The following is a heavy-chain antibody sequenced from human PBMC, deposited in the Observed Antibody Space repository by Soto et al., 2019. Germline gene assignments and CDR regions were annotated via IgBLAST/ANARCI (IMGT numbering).Heavy chain of an antibody. CDR1: GGSISSYY. CDR2: IYYSGST. Sequence: SETLSLTCTVSGGSISSYYCSWIRQPPGKGLEWIGYIYYSGSTNYNPSLKSRVTISVDTSKNQFSLKLSSVTAADTAVYYCARELLWFGEFQGNWFDPWGQGTLVTVSS. CDR3: ARELLWFGEFQGNWFDP. V-gene: IGHV4-59*01. D-gene: IGHD3-10*01. J-gene: IGHJ5*02.